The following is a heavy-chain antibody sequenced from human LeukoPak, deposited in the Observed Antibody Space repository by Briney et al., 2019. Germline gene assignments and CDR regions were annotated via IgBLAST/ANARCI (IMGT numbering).Heavy chain of an antibody. J-gene: IGHJ5*01. CDR1: GFTFSSYW. Sequence: GGSLRLSCAASGFTFSSYWMASVRQPPGKGLEWVANIKEDGSDKYYVDSVKGRFTISRDNARNSLYLQMNSLRAEDTAVYYCARDKGYNCFDSWGQGTLVTVSS. CDR2: IKEDGSDK. CDR3: ARDKGYNCFDS. V-gene: IGHV3-7*04.